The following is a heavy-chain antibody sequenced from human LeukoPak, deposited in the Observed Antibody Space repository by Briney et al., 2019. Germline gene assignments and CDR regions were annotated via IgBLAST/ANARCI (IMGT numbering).Heavy chain of an antibody. CDR1: GFTFSSYS. V-gene: IGHV3-48*04. CDR3: AELGITMIGGV. Sequence: GGSLRLSCAASGFTFSSYSMNWVRQAPGKGLEWVSYISGSGSTIYYADSVKGRFTISRDNAKNSLYLQMNSLRAEDTAVYYCAELGITMIGGVWGKGTTVTISS. CDR2: ISGSGSTI. J-gene: IGHJ6*04. D-gene: IGHD3-10*02.